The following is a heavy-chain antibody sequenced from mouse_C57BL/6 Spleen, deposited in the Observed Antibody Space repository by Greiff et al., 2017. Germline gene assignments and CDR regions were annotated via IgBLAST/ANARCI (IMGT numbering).Heavy chain of an antibody. Sequence: EVNVVESGGGLVQPKGSLKLSCAASGFTFTTYAMHWVRQAPGKGLEWVARIRSKSSNYATYYADSVKDRFTISRDDSQSMLYLQMNNLKTEDTAMYYCVRDGVIRDWFAYWGQGTLVTVSA. CDR1: GFTFTTYA. V-gene: IGHV10-3*01. CDR2: IRSKSSNYAT. J-gene: IGHJ3*01. CDR3: VRDGVIRDWFAY. D-gene: IGHD2-12*01.